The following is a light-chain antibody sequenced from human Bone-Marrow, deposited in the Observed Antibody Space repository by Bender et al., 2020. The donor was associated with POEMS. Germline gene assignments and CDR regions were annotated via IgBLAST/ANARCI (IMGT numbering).Light chain of an antibody. V-gene: IGLV2-11*01. Sequence: QSALSQPRSVSGSPGQSVTISCTGTTHDVGGYDYVSWYQQHPGEAPKLIIYDVYKRPSGVPDRFSASKSGITASLSISGLQAEDEADYYCCSYAGSSTYVVFGGGTKLTVL. J-gene: IGLJ2*01. CDR2: DVY. CDR1: THDVGGYDY. CDR3: CSYAGSSTYVV.